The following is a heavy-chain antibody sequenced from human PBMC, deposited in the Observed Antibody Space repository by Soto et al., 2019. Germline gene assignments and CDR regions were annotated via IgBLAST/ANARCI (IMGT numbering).Heavy chain of an antibody. D-gene: IGHD5-12*01. Sequence: GSLRLSFAASGFTVSSNYMIWVRQAPGKGLEWVSVIYSGGSTYYADSVKGRFTISRDNSKNTLYLQMNSLGAEDTAVYYCARSGGYDLIEYWGQGTLVTVSS. CDR1: GFTVSSNY. CDR2: IYSGGST. V-gene: IGHV3-66*01. J-gene: IGHJ4*02. CDR3: ARSGGYDLIEY.